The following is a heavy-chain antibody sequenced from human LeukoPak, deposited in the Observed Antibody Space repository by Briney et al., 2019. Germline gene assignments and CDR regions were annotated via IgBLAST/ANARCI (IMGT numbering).Heavy chain of an antibody. V-gene: IGHV4-39*07. D-gene: IGHD3-9*01. Sequence: SETLSLTCTVSGGSISSGSYYWGWIRQPPGKGLEWIGSIYYSGNTYYNPSLKSRVTISVDTSKNQFSLKLSSVTAADTAVYYCARGLADYDISQDYWGQGTLVTVSS. J-gene: IGHJ4*02. CDR1: GGSISSGSYY. CDR3: ARGLADYDISQDY. CDR2: IYYSGNT.